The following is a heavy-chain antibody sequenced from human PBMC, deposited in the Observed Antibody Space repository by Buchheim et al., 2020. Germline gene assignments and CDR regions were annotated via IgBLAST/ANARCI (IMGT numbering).Heavy chain of an antibody. V-gene: IGHV4-34*01. CDR2: INHSGST. Sequence: QVQLQQWGAGLLKPSETLSLTCAVYGGSFSGYYWSWIRQPPGKGLEWIGEINHSGSTNYNPSLKRRVTIPVDTSKNQFSLNLGSVTAADTAVYYCASLRQYSSSWRDYYYYGMDVWGQGTT. CDR3: ASLRQYSSSWRDYYYYGMDV. D-gene: IGHD6-13*01. J-gene: IGHJ6*01. CDR1: GGSFSGYY.